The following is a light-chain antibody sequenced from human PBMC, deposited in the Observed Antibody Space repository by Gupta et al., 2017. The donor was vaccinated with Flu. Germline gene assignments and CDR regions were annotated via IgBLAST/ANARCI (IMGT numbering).Light chain of an antibody. Sequence: DIQMTQSPSTLSASVGDRVTITCRASQSISSWLAWYQQKPGKAPKLLIYKASSLESGVPSRFSGSGSGTEFTLTISSLQPDDFATYYCQQYNSYWTFGQGTKEEIK. J-gene: IGKJ1*01. CDR2: KAS. V-gene: IGKV1-5*03. CDR1: QSISSW. CDR3: QQYNSYWT.